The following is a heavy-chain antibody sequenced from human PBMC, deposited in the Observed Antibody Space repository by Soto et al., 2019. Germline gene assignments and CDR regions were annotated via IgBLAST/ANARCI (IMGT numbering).Heavy chain of an antibody. Sequence: QLQLQESGSGLVRPSQTLSLTCTVSGDSISRGGYSWTWLRQPPGKALEWSGNIYDSGSTSYNPSLKSRVTMSVDRSKNQFSLKLTSVTAADTAVYFCARGSSSYYDYGMDVWGQGTTVTVSS. CDR2: IYDSGST. CDR3: ARGSSSYYDYGMDV. J-gene: IGHJ6*02. V-gene: IGHV4-30-2*01. D-gene: IGHD6-6*01. CDR1: GDSISRGGYS.